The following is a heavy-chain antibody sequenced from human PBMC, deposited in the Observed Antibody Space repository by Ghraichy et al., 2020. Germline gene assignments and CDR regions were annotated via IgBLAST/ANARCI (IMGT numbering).Heavy chain of an antibody. D-gene: IGHD3-9*01. Sequence: ASVKVSCKASGYTFTSYAMHWVRQAPGQRLEWMGWINAGNGNTKYSQKFQGRVTITRDTSASTAYMELSSLRSEDTAVYYCARDYDILTGYYQAADYWGQGTLVTVSS. CDR2: INAGNGNT. CDR3: ARDYDILTGYYQAADY. V-gene: IGHV1-3*01. J-gene: IGHJ4*02. CDR1: GYTFTSYA.